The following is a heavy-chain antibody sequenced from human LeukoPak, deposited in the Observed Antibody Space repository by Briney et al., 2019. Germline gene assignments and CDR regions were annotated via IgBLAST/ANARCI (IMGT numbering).Heavy chain of an antibody. J-gene: IGHJ6*03. CDR1: GFSFSSYS. CDR3: GGRAGYSFDYYYMDV. Sequence: PGGSLRLSCAASGFSFSSYSMNWVRQAPGKGLEWVSSISSSSSYIYYADSVKGRFTISRDNAKNSLYLQMNSLRAEDTAVYYCGGRAGYSFDYYYMDVWGKGTTVTVSS. CDR2: ISSSSSYI. D-gene: IGHD2-15*01. V-gene: IGHV3-21*01.